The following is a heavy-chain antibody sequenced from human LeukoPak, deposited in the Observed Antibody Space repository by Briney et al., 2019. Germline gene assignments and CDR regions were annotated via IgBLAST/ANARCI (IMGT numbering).Heavy chain of an antibody. V-gene: IGHV3-48*03. J-gene: IGHJ5*02. CDR1: GLTFSSYE. CDR3: ARWAFGGVIIYNWFDP. CDR2: ISSSGSTI. Sequence: PGGSLRLSCAASGLTFSSYEMNWVRQAPGKGLEWVSYISSSGSTIYYADSVKGRFTISRDNAKDSLYLQMNSLRAEDTAVYYCARWAFGGVIIYNWFDPWGQGTLVTVSS. D-gene: IGHD3-16*02.